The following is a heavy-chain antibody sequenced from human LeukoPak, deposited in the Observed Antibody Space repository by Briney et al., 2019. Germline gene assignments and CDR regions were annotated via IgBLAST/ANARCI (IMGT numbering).Heavy chain of an antibody. J-gene: IGHJ5*02. V-gene: IGHV3-21*01. Sequence: GGSLRLSCAASGFTFSSYTMNWVRQAPGKGLEWVSVISSSSASIYYADSVKGRFPISRDNAKNSLYLQMNSLRAEDRAVYYCARDGPRVPTIFGTFDRWGQGTLVTVSS. CDR2: ISSSSASI. CDR3: ARDGPRVPTIFGTFDR. D-gene: IGHD3-3*01. CDR1: GFTFSSYT.